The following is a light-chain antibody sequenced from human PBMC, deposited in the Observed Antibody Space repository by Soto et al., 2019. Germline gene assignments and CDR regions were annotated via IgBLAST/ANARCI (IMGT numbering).Light chain of an antibody. CDR2: EVS. V-gene: IGLV2-14*01. CDR1: SIDVGGYNY. Sequence: QSVLTQPASVSGSPGQSITISCTGTSIDVGGYNYVSWYQQHPGKAPKLMIYEVSNRPSGVSNRFSGSKSGNTASLTISGLQAEDEADYYCSSYTSSSTLEVDVXGTGTKAPS. J-gene: IGLJ1*01. CDR3: SSYTSSSTLEVDV.